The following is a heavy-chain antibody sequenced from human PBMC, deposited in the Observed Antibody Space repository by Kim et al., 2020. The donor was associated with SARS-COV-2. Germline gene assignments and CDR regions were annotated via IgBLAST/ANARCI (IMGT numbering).Heavy chain of an antibody. CDR1: GGSISSGGYY. D-gene: IGHD3-22*01. CDR3: ARDYYYDSSGYYWQGGFPP. CDR2: IYYSGST. Sequence: SETLSLTCTVSGGSISSGGYYWSWIRQHPGKGLEWIGYIYYSGSTYYNPSLKSRVTISVDTSKNQFSLMLSSVTAADTAVYYCARDYYYDSSGYYWQGGFPPSGRGTLVTVPS. J-gene: IGHJ5*02. V-gene: IGHV4-31*03.